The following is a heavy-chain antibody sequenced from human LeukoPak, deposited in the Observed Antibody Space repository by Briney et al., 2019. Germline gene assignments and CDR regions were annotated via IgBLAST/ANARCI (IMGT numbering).Heavy chain of an antibody. V-gene: IGHV5-51*01. CDR3: ARQWGDCSSTSCYSAS. J-gene: IGHJ5*02. CDR2: IYPGDSDT. Sequence: GESLKISCKGSGYSFSSYWIGWVRQLPGKGLEWMGIIYPGDSDTRYSPSFQGQVTISADKSVSTAYLQWSSLKASDTAMYYCARQWGDCSSTSCYSASWGQGTLVTVSS. D-gene: IGHD2-2*01. CDR1: GYSFSSYW.